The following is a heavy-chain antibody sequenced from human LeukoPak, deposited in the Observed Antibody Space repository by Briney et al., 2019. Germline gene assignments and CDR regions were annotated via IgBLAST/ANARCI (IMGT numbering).Heavy chain of an antibody. D-gene: IGHD3-3*01. J-gene: IGHJ4*02. Sequence: GGSLRLSCAVSGFTFSDYYMDWVRQAPGKGLEWVGRIRNKANSYTTEYAASVKGRFTISRDDSKNSLYLQMNSLKAEDTAVYYCARGVLWSGYFYFDYWGQGTLVTVSS. CDR2: IRNKANSYTT. CDR1: GFTFSDYY. CDR3: ARGVLWSGYFYFDY. V-gene: IGHV3-72*01.